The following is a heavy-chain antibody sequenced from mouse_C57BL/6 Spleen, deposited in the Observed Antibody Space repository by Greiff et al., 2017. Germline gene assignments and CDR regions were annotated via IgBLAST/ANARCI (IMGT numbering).Heavy chain of an antibody. CDR1: GFTFSNYW. D-gene: IGHD2-3*01. Sequence: EVKLVESGGGLVQPGGSMKLSCVASGFTFSNYWMNWVRQSPEKGLEWVAQIRLKSDNYATHYAESVKGRFTISRDDSKSSVYLQMNNLRAEDTGIYYGGRLLRVYWYFDVWGTGTTVTVSS. J-gene: IGHJ1*03. V-gene: IGHV6-3*01. CDR3: GRLLRVYWYFDV. CDR2: IRLKSDNYAT.